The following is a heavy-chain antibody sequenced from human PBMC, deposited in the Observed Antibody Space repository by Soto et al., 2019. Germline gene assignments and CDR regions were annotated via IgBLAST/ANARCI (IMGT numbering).Heavy chain of an antibody. Sequence: SGPTLVNPTQTLTLTCTFSGFSLSTSAVGVGWIRQPPGKALEWLALIYWDDDKRYSPSLKSRLTITKDTSKNQVVLTMTNMDPVDTATYYCSHSRNQVAGTAPFDYWGQGTLVTVSS. J-gene: IGHJ4*02. CDR1: GFSLSTSAVG. D-gene: IGHD6-19*01. CDR2: IYWDDDK. CDR3: SHSRNQVAGTAPFDY. V-gene: IGHV2-5*02.